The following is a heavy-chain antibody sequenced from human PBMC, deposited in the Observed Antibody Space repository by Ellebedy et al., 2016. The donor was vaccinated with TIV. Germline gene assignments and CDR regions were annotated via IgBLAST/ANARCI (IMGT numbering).Heavy chain of an antibody. V-gene: IGHV4-59*01. CDR2: IYYSGST. CDR1: GGSISSYY. CDR3: ARGPYCGGDCSSTPPYYYYGMDV. Sequence: SETLSLTXTVSGGSISSYYWSWIRQPPGKGLEWIGYIYYSGSTNYNPSLKSRVTISVDTSKNQFSLKLSSVTAADTAVYYCARGPYCGGDCSSTPPYYYYGMDVWGQGTTVTVSS. J-gene: IGHJ6*02. D-gene: IGHD2-21*02.